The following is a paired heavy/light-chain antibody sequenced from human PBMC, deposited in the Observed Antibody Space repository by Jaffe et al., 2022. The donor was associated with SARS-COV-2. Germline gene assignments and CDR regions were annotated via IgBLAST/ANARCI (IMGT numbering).Heavy chain of an antibody. CDR2: IKQDGSEK. CDR1: GLTFSSFW. V-gene: IGHV3-7*01. D-gene: IGHD3-22*01. CDR3: ARLLRPASYYMDV. Sequence: EVQLVESGGGLVQPGGSLRLSCAASGLTFSSFWMTWVRQAPGKGLEWVANIKQDGSEKYYVDSVKGRFTISRDNAKNSLYLQMNSLRADDTAVYYCARLLRPASYYMDVWGKGTTVTVSS. J-gene: IGHJ6*03.
Light chain of an antibody. J-gene: IGLJ2*01. CDR1: KLGDKY. CDR3: QAWDSNTGI. CDR2: QDN. Sequence: SYELTQPPSVSVSPGQTASITCSGDKLGDKYACWYQQKPGQSPVLVIYQDNKRPSGIPERISGSNSGNTATLTISGAQAMDEGDYYCQAWDSNTGIFGGGTKLTVL. V-gene: IGLV3-1*01.